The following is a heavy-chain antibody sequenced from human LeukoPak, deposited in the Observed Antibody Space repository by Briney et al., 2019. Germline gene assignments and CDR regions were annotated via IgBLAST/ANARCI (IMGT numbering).Heavy chain of an antibody. CDR2: IYYSGST. V-gene: IGHV4-39*01. J-gene: IGHJ3*02. CDR1: GGSINSSSYY. D-gene: IGHD3-10*01. Sequence: SETLSLTCTVSGGSINSSSYYWGWIRQPPGKGLEWIGTIYYSGSTYYNPSLKSRVTISVDTSKDQFSLKLSSVTASDTAVYYCARRFAPSRNDAFDIWGQGTMVTVSS. CDR3: ARRFAPSRNDAFDI.